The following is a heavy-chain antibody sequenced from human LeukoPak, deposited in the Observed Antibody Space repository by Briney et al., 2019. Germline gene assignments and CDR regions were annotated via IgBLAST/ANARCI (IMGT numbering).Heavy chain of an antibody. J-gene: IGHJ4*02. Sequence: PGGSLRLSCAASGFTFSSYGMSWVRQAPGKGLEWVSAISGSGGSTYYADSVKGRFTISRDNSKNTLYLQMNSLRAEDTAVYYCAKTLGMGYQLLPFDYWGQGTLVTVSS. CDR3: AKTLGMGYQLLPFDY. V-gene: IGHV3-23*01. CDR1: GFTFSSYG. D-gene: IGHD2-2*01. CDR2: ISGSGGST.